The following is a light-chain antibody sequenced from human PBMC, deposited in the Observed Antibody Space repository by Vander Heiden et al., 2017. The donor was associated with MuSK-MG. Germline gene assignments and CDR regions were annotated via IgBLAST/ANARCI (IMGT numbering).Light chain of an antibody. CDR3: QLWDSATDQAV. CDR1: NIEAAS. J-gene: IGLJ2*01. V-gene: IGLV3-21*04. Sequence: YVVTQPPSLSVAPGKTASITCGGDNIEAASVHWYQQRPGQAPVLIIYYDRDRPSGIPERFSGSNSGNTANLTISRVEAGDEADYDCQLWDSATDQAVFGGGTKL. CDR2: YDR.